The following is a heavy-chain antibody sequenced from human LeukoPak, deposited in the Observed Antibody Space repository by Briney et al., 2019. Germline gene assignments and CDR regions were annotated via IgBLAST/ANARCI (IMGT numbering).Heavy chain of an antibody. CDR3: AKDLASQLGRGFYYYYGMDV. V-gene: IGHV3-23*01. D-gene: IGHD6-6*01. CDR1: GFTFSSYS. CDR2: ISGSGGST. Sequence: GGSLRLSCAASGFTFSSYSMNWVRQAPGKGLEWVSAISGSGGSTYYADSVKGRFTISRDNSKNTLYLQMNSLRAEDTAVYYCAKDLASQLGRGFYYYYGMDVWGQGTTVTVSS. J-gene: IGHJ6*02.